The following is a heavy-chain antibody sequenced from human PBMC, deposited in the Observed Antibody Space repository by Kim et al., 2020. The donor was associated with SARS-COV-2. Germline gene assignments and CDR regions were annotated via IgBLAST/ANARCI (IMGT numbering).Heavy chain of an antibody. CDR2: INHSGST. J-gene: IGHJ5*02. V-gene: IGHV4-34*01. Sequence: SETLSLTCAVYGGSFSGYYWSWIRQPPGKGLEWIGEINHSGSTNYNPSLKSRVTISVDTSKNQFSLKLSSVTAADTAVYYCARGRGYSGYPARRWFDPWG. CDR3: ARGRGYSGYPARRWFDP. D-gene: IGHD5-12*01. CDR1: GGSFSGYY.